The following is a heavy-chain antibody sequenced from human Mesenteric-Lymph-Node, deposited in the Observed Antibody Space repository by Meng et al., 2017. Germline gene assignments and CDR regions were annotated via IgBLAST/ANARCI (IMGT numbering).Heavy chain of an antibody. Sequence: GESLKISCAASGFTFSNAWMSWVRQAPGKGLEWVGRIKSKTDGGTTDYAAPVKGRFTISRDDSKNTLYLQMNSVRVEDTAVYYCARDHPREGQQLDFWGQGTLVTVSS. CDR1: GFTFSNAW. V-gene: IGHV3-15*05. J-gene: IGHJ4*02. CDR2: IKSKTDGGTT. CDR3: ARDHPREGQQLDF. D-gene: IGHD6-13*01.